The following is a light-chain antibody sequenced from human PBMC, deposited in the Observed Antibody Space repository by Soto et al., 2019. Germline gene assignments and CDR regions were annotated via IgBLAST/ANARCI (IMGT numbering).Light chain of an antibody. J-gene: IGKJ5*01. CDR2: GAS. CDR3: QQYNNWQIT. CDR1: QSVSSN. Sequence: EIVMTQSPATLSVSPGERATLSCRASQSVSSNLAWYQQKPGQAPRLLIYGASTRATGIPARFSGSGSGTEFTLTISSLQSEHFAVYYCQQYNNWQITFGQGTRLEIK. V-gene: IGKV3-15*01.